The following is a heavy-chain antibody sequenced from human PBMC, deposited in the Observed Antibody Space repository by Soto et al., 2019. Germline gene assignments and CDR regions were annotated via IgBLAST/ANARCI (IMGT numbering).Heavy chain of an antibody. J-gene: IGHJ4*02. V-gene: IGHV1-2*02. Sequence: GASVKVSCKASCFTFTDSFMHWMRQAPGLGLEWMAFINLYSGDTRFAPKFQGRFTLTRDTSISTAYFALNSLSSDDTAVDCCARDAATLAGTYFDYWGQGVLSTVSS. CDR1: CFTFTDSF. CDR2: INLYSGDT. CDR3: ARDAATLAGTYFDY. D-gene: IGHD2-15*01.